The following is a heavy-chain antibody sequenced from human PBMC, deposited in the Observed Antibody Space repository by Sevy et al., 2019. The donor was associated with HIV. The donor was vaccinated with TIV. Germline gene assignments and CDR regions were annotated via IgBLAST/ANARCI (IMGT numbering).Heavy chain of an antibody. J-gene: IGHJ6*02. D-gene: IGHD3-3*01. Sequence: GGSLRLSCAVSGFTFSSHWMFWVRQAPGKGLVWVSLINSHGTITNYADSVKGRFAISRDNTKNTIYLQMNSLRAEDRAVYYCARGQLLQFLEWPSYGLDVWGQGTTVTVSS. CDR2: INSHGTIT. CDR3: ARGQLLQFLEWPSYGLDV. CDR1: GFTFSSHW. V-gene: IGHV3-74*01.